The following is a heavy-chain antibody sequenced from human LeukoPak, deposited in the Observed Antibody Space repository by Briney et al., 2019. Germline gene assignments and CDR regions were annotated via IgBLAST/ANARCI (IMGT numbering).Heavy chain of an antibody. CDR3: ANRPLLWFGELYGY. CDR1: GFTFSSYG. CDR2: IWYDGSNK. J-gene: IGHJ4*02. V-gene: IGHV3-33*06. D-gene: IGHD3-10*01. Sequence: GGSLRLSCAASGFTFSSYGMHWVRQAPGKGLEWVAVIWYDGSNKYYADSVKGRFTISRDNSKNTVYLQMNSLRAEDTAVYYCANRPLLWFGELYGYWGQGTLVTVSS.